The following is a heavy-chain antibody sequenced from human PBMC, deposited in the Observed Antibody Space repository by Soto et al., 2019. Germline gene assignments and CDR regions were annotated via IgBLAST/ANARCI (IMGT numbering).Heavy chain of an antibody. CDR3: AGDWGLYWFDP. CDR1: GTSLNSGTNY. D-gene: IGHD7-27*01. CDR2: IYVSGNT. Sequence: SENLALTSTVSGTSLNSGTNYGNLVRQPPGKALEWIGYIYVSGNTKYNPSLKSRVTISQDTSKNQGSLKMNSVTATDTAMYYCAGDWGLYWFDPWGQGVLVTICS. V-gene: IGHV4-61*01. J-gene: IGHJ5*02.